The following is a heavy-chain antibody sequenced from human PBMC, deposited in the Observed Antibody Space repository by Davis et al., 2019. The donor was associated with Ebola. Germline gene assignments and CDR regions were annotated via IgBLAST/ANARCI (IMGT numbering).Heavy chain of an antibody. CDR2: ISAYNGNT. CDR3: ARAYSVYDHYGMDV. D-gene: IGHD5/OR15-5a*01. Sequence: AASVKVSCKASGYTFNSHGISWVRQAPGQGLEWMGWISAYNGNTNYAQKFQGRVTMTTDTSTSTAYMEVRSLRSDDTAVYYCARAYSVYDHYGMDVWGQGTTVTVSS. V-gene: IGHV1-18*01. CDR1: GYTFNSHG. J-gene: IGHJ6*02.